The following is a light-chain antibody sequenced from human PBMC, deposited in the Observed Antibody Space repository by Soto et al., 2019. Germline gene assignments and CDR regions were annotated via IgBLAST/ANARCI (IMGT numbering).Light chain of an antibody. J-gene: IGKJ1*01. CDR1: QSVSSSY. CDR3: QQYGSSRWA. CDR2: GAS. Sequence: IMLKQSPGALSLSPGERATLSCRASQSVSSSYLAWYQQKRGQAPRLLIYGASSRATGIPDRFSGSWSGTDFTLTISALEPEDFAVYYCQQYGSSRWAFGQRTNVDIK. V-gene: IGKV3-20*01.